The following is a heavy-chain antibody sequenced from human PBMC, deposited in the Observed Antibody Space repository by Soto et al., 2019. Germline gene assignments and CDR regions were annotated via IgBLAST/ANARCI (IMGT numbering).Heavy chain of an antibody. CDR3: ARKGAAASYAHYYMDV. CDR1: GGSISNINYY. Sequence: SETLSLTCTFSGGSISNINYYWGWIRQPPGKGLEWIGSIYYSGSANYNPSLESRVTISVDTSRNRFSLNLTSATAADTAVYYCARKGAAASYAHYYMDVWGRGTAVTVSS. D-gene: IGHD6-13*01. J-gene: IGHJ6*03. CDR2: IYYSGSA. V-gene: IGHV4-39*07.